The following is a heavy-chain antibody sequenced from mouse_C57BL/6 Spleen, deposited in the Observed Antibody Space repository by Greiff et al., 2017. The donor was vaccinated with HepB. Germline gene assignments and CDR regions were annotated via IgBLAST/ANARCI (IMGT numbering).Heavy chain of an antibody. J-gene: IGHJ4*01. CDR2: INYDGSST. V-gene: IGHV5-16*01. CDR1: GFTFSDYY. Sequence: EVKLVESEGGLVQPGSSMKLSCTASGFTFSDYYMAWVRQVPEKGLEWVANINYDGSSTYYLDSLKSRFIISRDNAKNILYLQMSSLKSEDTATYYCARARGFYAMDYWGQGTSVTVSS. CDR3: ARARGFYAMDY.